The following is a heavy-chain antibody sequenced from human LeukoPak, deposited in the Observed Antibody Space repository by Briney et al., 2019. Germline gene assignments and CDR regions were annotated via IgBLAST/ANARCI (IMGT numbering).Heavy chain of an antibody. Sequence: GGSLRLSCAASGFTFSNAWMSWVPQAPGKGLEWVGRIKSKTDGGTTDYAAPVKGRFTISRDDSKNTLYLQMNSLKTEDTAVYYGTTEDNWNPGPPYYNGMDVWGQGTTVTVSS. CDR1: GFTFSNAW. D-gene: IGHD1-20*01. V-gene: IGHV3-15*01. CDR2: IKSKTDGGTT. CDR3: TTEDNWNPGPPYYNGMDV. J-gene: IGHJ6*02.